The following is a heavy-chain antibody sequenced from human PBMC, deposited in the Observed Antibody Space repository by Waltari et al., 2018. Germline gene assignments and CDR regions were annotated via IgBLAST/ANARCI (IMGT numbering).Heavy chain of an antibody. J-gene: IGHJ6*03. CDR3: AREGFYYYYYMDV. Sequence: EVQLVESGGGLVKPGGSLRLSCAASGFTFSSYSMNWVRQAPGKGLEWVSSISSSSSYIYYADSMKGRFTISRDNAKNSLYLQMNSRRAEDTAVYYCAREGFYYYYYMDVWGKGTTVTISS. CDR1: GFTFSSYS. V-gene: IGHV3-21*01. CDR2: ISSSSSYI.